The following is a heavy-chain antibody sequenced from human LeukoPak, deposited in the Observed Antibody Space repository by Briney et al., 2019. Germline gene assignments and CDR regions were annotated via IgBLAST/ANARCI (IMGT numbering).Heavy chain of an antibody. D-gene: IGHD7-27*01. J-gene: IGHJ4*02. CDR1: GGSISSSSYY. CDR2: IYHSGST. CDR3: ARLRAETGEYHFDY. V-gene: IGHV4-39*07. Sequence: SETLSLTCTVSGGSISSSSYYWGWIRQPPGKGLEWIGSIYHSGSTYYNPSLKSRVTISVDTSKNQLSLKLSSVTAADTAVYYCARLRAETGEYHFDYWGQGTLVTVSS.